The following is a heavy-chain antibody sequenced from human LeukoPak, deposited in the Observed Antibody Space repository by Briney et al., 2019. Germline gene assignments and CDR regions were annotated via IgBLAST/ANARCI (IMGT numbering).Heavy chain of an antibody. J-gene: IGHJ5*02. CDR3: ARGGRYSSSWSTPKNWFDP. D-gene: IGHD6-13*01. CDR2: INHSGST. CDR1: GGSFSGYY. Sequence: PSETLSLTCAVYGGSFSGYYWSWIRQPPGKGLEWIGEINHSGSTNYNPSLKSRVTISVDTSKNQFSLKLSSVTAADTAVYYCARGGRYSSSWSTPKNWFDPWGQGTLVTVSS. V-gene: IGHV4-34*01.